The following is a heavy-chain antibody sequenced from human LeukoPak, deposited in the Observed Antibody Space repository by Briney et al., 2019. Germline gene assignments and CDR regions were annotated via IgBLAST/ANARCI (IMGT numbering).Heavy chain of an antibody. CDR1: GASISAYY. Sequence: SETLSLTCTASGASISAYYWSWIRQPPGEGLEWIAYIAPSGGAVYNPSLNSRLTVSVDTSKNQFSLKLNSVTAADTAVYYCARHVATTVTRGYSCHPMDVWGKGTTVSVSS. CDR2: IAPSGGA. V-gene: IGHV4-4*09. J-gene: IGHJ6*03. CDR3: ARHVATTVTRGYSCHPMDV. D-gene: IGHD4-17*01.